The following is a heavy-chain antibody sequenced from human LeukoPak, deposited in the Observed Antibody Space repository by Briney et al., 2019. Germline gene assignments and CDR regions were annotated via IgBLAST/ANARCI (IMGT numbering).Heavy chain of an antibody. CDR2: ISYDGSNK. CDR3: AKLSDY. Sequence: GLEWVAVISYDGSNKYYADSVKGRFTISRDNSKNTLYLQMNSLRAEDTAVYYCAKLSDYWGQGTLVTVSS. V-gene: IGHV3-30*18. J-gene: IGHJ4*02. D-gene: IGHD2/OR15-2a*01.